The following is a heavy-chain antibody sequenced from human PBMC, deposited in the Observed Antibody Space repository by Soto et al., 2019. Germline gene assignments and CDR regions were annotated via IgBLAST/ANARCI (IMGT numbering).Heavy chain of an antibody. CDR3: ARLGAYYQSLDP. J-gene: IGHJ5*02. Sequence: QVQLQESGPGLVKPSETLSLTCTVSGGSISPYYWAWIRQPPGKGLEWIGYIYYGGSTTYNPSLKSRVTISLETSKRQFSLRLYSVIASDTAVYYCARLGAYYQSLDPWGQGTLVTVSS. CDR1: GGSISPYY. V-gene: IGHV4-59*08. D-gene: IGHD2-21*01. CDR2: IYYGGST.